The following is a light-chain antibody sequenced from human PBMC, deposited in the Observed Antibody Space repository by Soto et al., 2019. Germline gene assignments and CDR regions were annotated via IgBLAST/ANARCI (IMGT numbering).Light chain of an antibody. CDR1: SSDVGGYNY. CDR3: SSYTSSSTWV. Sequence: QPASVSGSPGQSITISCTGTSSDVGGYNYVSWYQQHPGKAPKLMIYEVSNRPSGISNRFSGSKSGNTASLTISGLQAEDEADYYCSSYTSSSTWVFGGGTKLTVL. J-gene: IGLJ3*02. CDR2: EVS. V-gene: IGLV2-14*01.